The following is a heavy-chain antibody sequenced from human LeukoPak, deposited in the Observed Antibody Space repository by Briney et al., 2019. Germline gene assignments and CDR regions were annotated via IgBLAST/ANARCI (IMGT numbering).Heavy chain of an antibody. CDR3: ARDVGYYESSGYYYVLNY. J-gene: IGHJ4*02. Sequence: GGSLRLSCAASGFTFTSYAMSWVRQAPGKGLEWVSSISGSGTGTYYADSVKGRFTISRDNAKNSLYLQMSGLRAEDTAVYYCARDVGYYESSGYYYVLNYWGQGTLVTVSS. D-gene: IGHD3-22*01. V-gene: IGHV3-23*01. CDR1: GFTFTSYA. CDR2: ISGSGTGT.